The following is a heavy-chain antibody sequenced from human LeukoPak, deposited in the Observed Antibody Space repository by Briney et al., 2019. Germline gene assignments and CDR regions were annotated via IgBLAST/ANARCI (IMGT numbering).Heavy chain of an antibody. D-gene: IGHD4-11*01. V-gene: IGHV4-31*03. J-gene: IGHJ5*02. CDR1: GGSISSGGYY. CDR2: IYYSGST. CDR3: AREGSDYSNYGSGFDP. Sequence: MPSETLSLTCTVSGGSISSGGYYWSWIRQHPGKGLEWIGCIYYSGSTYYNPSLKSRVTISVDTSKNQFSLKLSSVTAADTAVYYCAREGSDYSNYGSGFDPWGQGTLVTVSS.